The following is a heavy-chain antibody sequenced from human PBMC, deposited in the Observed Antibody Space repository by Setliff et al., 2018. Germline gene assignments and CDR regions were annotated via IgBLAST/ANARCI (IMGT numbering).Heavy chain of an antibody. J-gene: IGHJ3*02. V-gene: IGHV1-18*01. CDR3: AISILSICSGGSCPNAFDI. D-gene: IGHD2-15*01. Sequence: RASVKVSCKASGYTFSNYGITWVRQAPGQGLEWMGWISAYSGNTKYAQKLQGRVTMTTDTSTTTAYLELRSLTSDDTAVYYCAISILSICSGGSCPNAFDIWGQGTMVTVSS. CDR2: ISAYSGNT. CDR1: GYTFSNYG.